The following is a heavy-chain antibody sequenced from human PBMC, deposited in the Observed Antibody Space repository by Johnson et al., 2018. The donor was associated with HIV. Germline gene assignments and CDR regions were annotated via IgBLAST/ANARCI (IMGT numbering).Heavy chain of an antibody. J-gene: IGHJ3*02. Sequence: QVQLVESGGGLVKPGGSLRLSCAASGFSFSNYYMSWIRQAPGEGLNCISYISTSGSNIYYADSVRGRFTISRDNAKNSLYLQMNFLRPEDTAVYYCARFMGSTWSDASDIWGQGTMVIVSS. D-gene: IGHD1-26*01. CDR1: GFSFSNYY. V-gene: IGHV3-11*04. CDR2: ISTSGSNI. CDR3: ARFMGSTWSDASDI.